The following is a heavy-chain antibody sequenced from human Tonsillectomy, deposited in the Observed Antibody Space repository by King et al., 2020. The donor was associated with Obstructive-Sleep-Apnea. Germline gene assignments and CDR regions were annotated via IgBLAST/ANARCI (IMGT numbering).Heavy chain of an antibody. CDR2: INPNSGGT. D-gene: IGHD5-18*01. J-gene: IGHJ6*02. Sequence: VQLVQSGAEVKKPGASVKVSCKASGYTFTGYYMNWVRQAPGQGLEWMGWINPNSGGTNYAQKFQGRGTMTRDTSISTAYMELSRLRSDDTAVYYCARAMVEDPYYYYGMDVWGQGTTVTVSS. CDR3: ARAMVEDPYYYYGMDV. V-gene: IGHV1-2*02. CDR1: GYTFTGYY.